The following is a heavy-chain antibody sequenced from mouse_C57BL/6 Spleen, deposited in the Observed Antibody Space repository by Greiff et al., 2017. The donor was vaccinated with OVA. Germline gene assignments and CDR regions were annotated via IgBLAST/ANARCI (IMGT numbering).Heavy chain of an antibody. CDR1: GFTFSDYG. J-gene: IGHJ2*01. CDR3: ARSSFFDY. CDR2: ISSGSSTI. V-gene: IGHV5-17*01. Sequence: EVQVVESGGGLVKPGGSLKLSCAASGFTFSDYGMHWVRQAPEQGLEWVAYISSGSSTIYYADTVKGRFTISRDNAKNTLFLQMTSLRSEDTAMYYCARSSFFDYWGQGTTLTVSS.